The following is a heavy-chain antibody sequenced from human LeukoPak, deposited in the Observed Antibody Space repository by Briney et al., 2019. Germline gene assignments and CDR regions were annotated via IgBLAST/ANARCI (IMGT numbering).Heavy chain of an antibody. Sequence: GGSLRLSCAASGFTVSSNYMSWVRQAPGKGLEWVSLIYSGGGTYYADSVKGRFTISRDNSKNTLYLQMNSLRAEDTAVYYCARVIGEQLFSDYYMDIGGKGTTVTVPS. CDR3: ARVIGEQLFSDYYMDI. D-gene: IGHD6-13*01. J-gene: IGHJ6*03. V-gene: IGHV3-66*01. CDR1: GFTVSSNY. CDR2: IYSGGGT.